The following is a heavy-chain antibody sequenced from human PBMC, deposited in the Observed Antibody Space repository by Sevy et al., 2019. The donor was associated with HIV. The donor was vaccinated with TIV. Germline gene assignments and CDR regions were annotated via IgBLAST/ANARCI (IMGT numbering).Heavy chain of an antibody. CDR2: IIPIFGTA. Sequence: ASVKVSCKTSRGTFSSYAISWVRQAPGQGLEWMGGIIPIFGTANYAQKFQGRVTITADESTSTAYMDLSSLRSEDTAVYYCARGSGSKTWFDPWGQGTLVTVSS. V-gene: IGHV1-69*13. CDR1: RGTFSSYA. D-gene: IGHD5-12*01. J-gene: IGHJ5*02. CDR3: ARGSGSKTWFDP.